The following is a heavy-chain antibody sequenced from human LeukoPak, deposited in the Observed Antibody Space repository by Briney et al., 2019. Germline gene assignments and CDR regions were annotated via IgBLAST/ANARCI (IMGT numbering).Heavy chain of an antibody. D-gene: IGHD3-22*01. CDR1: GFTFSSYG. Sequence: GGSLRPSCAASGFTFSSYGMHWVRQAPGKGLEWVAFIRYDGSNKYYADSVKGRFTISRDNSKNTLYLQMNSLRAEDTAVYYCAKARSYDSSGYYLDAFDIWGQGTMVTVSS. V-gene: IGHV3-30*02. J-gene: IGHJ3*02. CDR2: IRYDGSNK. CDR3: AKARSYDSSGYYLDAFDI.